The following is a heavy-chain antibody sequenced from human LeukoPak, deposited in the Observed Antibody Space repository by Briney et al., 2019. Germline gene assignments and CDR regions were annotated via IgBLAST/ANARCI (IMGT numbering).Heavy chain of an antibody. V-gene: IGHV5-51*01. CDR3: ARHPHSSGYYDY. CDR2: IYPGDSDT. CDR1: GYSFTSYW. J-gene: IGHJ4*02. Sequence: GESLKISCKGSGYSFTSYWIGWVRQMPGKGLEWMGIIYPGDSDTRYSPSFRGQVTISAAKSISTAYLQWSSLTASDTAMYYCARHPHSSGYYDYWGQGTLVTVSS. D-gene: IGHD3-22*01.